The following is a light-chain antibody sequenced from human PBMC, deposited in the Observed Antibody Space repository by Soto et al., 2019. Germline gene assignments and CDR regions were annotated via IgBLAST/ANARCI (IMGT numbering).Light chain of an antibody. CDR3: QQYNDWPLT. CDR1: QSVSSN. J-gene: IGKJ4*01. CDR2: GAS. V-gene: IGKV3-15*01. Sequence: EIVMTPSPATLSVSPGERATLSCRASQSVSSNLAWYKQKHGQAPMLLIYGASTRATGIPDRIRGSGYGTEFTLTISSLQSEDFALYYCQQYNDWPLTFGGGTKVEIK.